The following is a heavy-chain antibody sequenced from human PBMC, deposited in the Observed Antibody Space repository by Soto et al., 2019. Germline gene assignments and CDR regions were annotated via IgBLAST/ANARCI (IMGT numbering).Heavy chain of an antibody. D-gene: IGHD1-1*01. CDR1: GFTFGNFA. Sequence: GGSLRLSCAASGFTFGNFAVHWFRQAPGKGLEWVAVIWYDGSNKYYADSVKGRFTISRDNSKNTLYLQMNSLRAEDTAVYYCARGQLEPRHYYYYGMDVWGQGTTVTVSS. CDR2: IWYDGSNK. J-gene: IGHJ6*02. CDR3: ARGQLEPRHYYYYGMDV. V-gene: IGHV3-33*08.